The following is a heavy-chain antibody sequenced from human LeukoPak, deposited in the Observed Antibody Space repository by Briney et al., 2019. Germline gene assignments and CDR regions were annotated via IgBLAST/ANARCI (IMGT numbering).Heavy chain of an antibody. CDR2: IYYSGST. CDR1: GGSISSSSYY. D-gene: IGHD3-10*01. V-gene: IGHV4-39*07. CDR3: ARLRAPMVRDNPFDY. Sequence: SETLSLTCTVSGGSISSSSYYWGWIRQPPGKGLEWIGSIYYSGSTYYNPSLKSRVTISVDRSKNQFSLKLSSVTAADTAVYYCARLRAPMVRDNPFDYWGQGTLVTVSS. J-gene: IGHJ4*02.